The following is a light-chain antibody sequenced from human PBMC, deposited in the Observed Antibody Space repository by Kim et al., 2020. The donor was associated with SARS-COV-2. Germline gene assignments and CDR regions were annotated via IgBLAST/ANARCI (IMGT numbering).Light chain of an antibody. Sequence: QSALTQPASVSGSPGQSITISCTGTSSDVGGYNYVSWYQQHPGKAPKLMIYDVSKRPSGVSNRFSGSKSGNTASLTISGLQAEDEADYYCGSYTSSSTSLYVFGTGTKVTVL. V-gene: IGLV2-14*01. CDR3: GSYTSSSTSLYV. CDR1: SSDVGGYNY. CDR2: DVS. J-gene: IGLJ1*01.